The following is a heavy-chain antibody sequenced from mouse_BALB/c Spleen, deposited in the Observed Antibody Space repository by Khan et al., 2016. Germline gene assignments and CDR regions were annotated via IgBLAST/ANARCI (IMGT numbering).Heavy chain of an antibody. Sequence: EVQLQESGPGLVKPSQSLSLTCTVTGYSITSDYAWNWIRQFPGNKLGWMGYISYSGSTSYNPSLKSRISITRDTSKNQFFLQLNSVTTEDTATYYCARSRGSSLAYWGQGTLVTVSA. CDR3: ARSRGSSLAY. J-gene: IGHJ3*01. CDR1: GYSITSDYA. D-gene: IGHD1-1*01. CDR2: ISYSGST. V-gene: IGHV3-2*02.